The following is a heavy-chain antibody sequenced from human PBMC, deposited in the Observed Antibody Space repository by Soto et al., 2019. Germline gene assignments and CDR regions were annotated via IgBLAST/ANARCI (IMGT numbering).Heavy chain of an antibody. CDR2: FRTSGDDGTT. CDR3: AKKVNSGSGSQYFDY. Sequence: GGSLRLSCAASGFTFSSYSMSWVRQAPGKGLEWVSGFRTSGDDGTTYYADSGKGRFTISRANTKNMLFLQMNSRRAEDTDIYYCAKKVNSGSGSQYFDYWGQGTLVTVSS. CDR1: GFTFSSYS. J-gene: IGHJ4*02. D-gene: IGHD3-10*01. V-gene: IGHV3-23*01.